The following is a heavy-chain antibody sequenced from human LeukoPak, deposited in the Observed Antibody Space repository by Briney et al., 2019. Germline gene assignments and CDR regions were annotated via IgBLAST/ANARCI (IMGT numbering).Heavy chain of an antibody. CDR1: GITFGDNV. CDR2: ISSSGSTI. Sequence: GSLRLSCTASGITFGDNVMSWIRQAPGKGLEWVSYISSSGSTIYYADSVKGRFTISRDNAKNSLYLQMNSLRAEDTAVYYCARRRDSGSLQHFDYWGQGTLVTVSS. CDR3: ARRRDSGSLQHFDY. V-gene: IGHV3-11*01. D-gene: IGHD1-26*01. J-gene: IGHJ4*02.